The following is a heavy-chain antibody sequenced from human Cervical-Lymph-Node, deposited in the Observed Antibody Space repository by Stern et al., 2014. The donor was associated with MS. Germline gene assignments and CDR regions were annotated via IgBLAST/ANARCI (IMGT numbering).Heavy chain of an antibody. V-gene: IGHV3-30-3*01. CDR3: ATQIWFDY. J-gene: IGHJ4*02. CDR1: GFNFSHYA. Sequence: VQLVESGGGVVQPGRSLRLSCAVSGFNFSHYAMHWVRQAPGKGLEWVAAVSSEGNNKYPADSVKGRFTISRDNSKNTVYLQMNSLRDGDTAVYYCATQIWFDYWGQGTLVTVSS. CDR2: VSSEGNNK. D-gene: IGHD3-16*01.